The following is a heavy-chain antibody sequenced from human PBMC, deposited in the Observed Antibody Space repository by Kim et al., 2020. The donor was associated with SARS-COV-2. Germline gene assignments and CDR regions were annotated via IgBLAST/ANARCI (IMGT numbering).Heavy chain of an antibody. CDR3: ARYDF. CDR1: GGSFSGYY. D-gene: IGHD3-3*01. Sequence: SETLSLTRAVYGGSFSGYYWTWIRQPPGKGLEWIGDIDHSGSANYHPSLKSRVTISADTSNNQFSLKMNSVTAADTAIYYCARYDFWSRGTLVTVSS. V-gene: IGHV4-34*01. CDR2: IDHSGSA. J-gene: IGHJ4*02.